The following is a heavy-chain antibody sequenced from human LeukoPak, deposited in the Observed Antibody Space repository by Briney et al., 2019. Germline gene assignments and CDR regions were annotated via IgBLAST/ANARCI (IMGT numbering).Heavy chain of an antibody. CDR1: GGSISSGGYS. CDR3: ARASLAYCDGDCYYYWYFDL. J-gene: IGHJ2*01. V-gene: IGHV4-30-2*01. Sequence: PSETLSLTCAVSGGSISSGGYSWSWIRQPPGKGLEWIGYIYHSGSTYYNPSLKSRVTISVDRSKNQFSLKLSSVTAADTAVYYCARASLAYCDGDCYYYWYFDLWGRGTLVTVSS. CDR2: IYHSGST. D-gene: IGHD2-21*02.